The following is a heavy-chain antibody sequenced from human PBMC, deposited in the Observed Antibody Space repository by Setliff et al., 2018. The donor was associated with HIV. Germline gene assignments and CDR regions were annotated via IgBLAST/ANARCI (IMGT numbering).Heavy chain of an antibody. CDR1: GGSFSNYY. CDR3: ARAVRAGSVFDY. D-gene: IGHD3-10*01. CDR2: INHSGST. J-gene: IGHJ4*02. V-gene: IGHV4-34*01. Sequence: SETLSLSCAIYGGSFSNYYWTWIRQPPGKGLDWIGEINHSGSTNYNPSLKSRVTISVDTSKNQFSLKLSSVTAADTAVYYCARAVRAGSVFDYWGQGTLVTVSS.